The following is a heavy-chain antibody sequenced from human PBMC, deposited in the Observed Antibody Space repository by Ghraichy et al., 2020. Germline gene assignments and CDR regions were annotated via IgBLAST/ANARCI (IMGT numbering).Heavy chain of an antibody. CDR2: IKRDGSEK. CDR3: ARVIEAGWFDP. J-gene: IGHJ5*02. CDR1: GFIFSNYW. Sequence: GESLNISCAASGFIFSNYWMSWVRRTPGKGLEWVATIKRDGSEKYYVDSVKGRFTISRDNAKKSLYLQVNSLRADDTAVYYCARVIEAGWFDPWGQGTLVTVSS. V-gene: IGHV3-7*03. D-gene: IGHD6-19*01.